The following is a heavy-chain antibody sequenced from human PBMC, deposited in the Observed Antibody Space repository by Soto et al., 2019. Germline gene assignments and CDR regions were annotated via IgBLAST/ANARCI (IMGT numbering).Heavy chain of an antibody. D-gene: IGHD2-8*01. CDR3: ARDRVYARNFDY. J-gene: IGHJ4*02. CDR2: ISYDGSNK. V-gene: IGHV3-30-3*01. Sequence: GGSLRLSCAASGFTFSSYAMHWVRQAPGKGLEWVAVISYDGSNKYYADSVKGRFTISRDNSKNTLYLQMNSLRAEDTAVYYCARDRVYARNFDYWGQGTLVTVSS. CDR1: GFTFSSYA.